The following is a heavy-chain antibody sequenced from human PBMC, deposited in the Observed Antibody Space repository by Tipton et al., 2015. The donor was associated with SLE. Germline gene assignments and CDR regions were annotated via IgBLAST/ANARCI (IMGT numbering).Heavy chain of an antibody. CDR1: GGSISGSTYY. CDR2: IHYSGNT. CDR3: ARGPTPPFGSGWYSFDY. D-gene: IGHD6-19*01. Sequence: TLSLTCSVSGGSISGSTYYWGWIRQPPGKGLEWIGNIHYSGNTYYNPSLKSRVTVSVDTSKNQVSLNLTSVTAADTAVYYCARGPTPPFGSGWYSFDYWGQGTLVTVSS. J-gene: IGHJ4*02. V-gene: IGHV4-39*07.